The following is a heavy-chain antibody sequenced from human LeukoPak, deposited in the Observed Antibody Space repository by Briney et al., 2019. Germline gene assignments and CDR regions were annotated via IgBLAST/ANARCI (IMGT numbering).Heavy chain of an antibody. V-gene: IGHV4-34*01. CDR1: GGSFSGYY. CDR2: INHSGST. J-gene: IGHJ4*02. Sequence: SETLSLTCAVYGGSFSGYYWSWIRQPPGKGLEWIGEINHSGSTNYNPSLKSRVTISEDTSKNQFSLKLSSVTAADTAVYYCARGRSYYDSSGYYWFGGQGTLVTVSS. D-gene: IGHD3-22*01. CDR3: ARGRSYYDSSGYYWF.